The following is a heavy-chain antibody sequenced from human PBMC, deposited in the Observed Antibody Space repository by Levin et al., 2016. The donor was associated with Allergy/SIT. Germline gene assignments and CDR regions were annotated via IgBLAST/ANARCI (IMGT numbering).Heavy chain of an antibody. D-gene: IGHD2-15*01. Sequence: GESLKISCVVSGFTVSYNYMSWVRQAPGKGLEWVSAISGSGGSTYYADSVKGRFTISRDNSRNTLYLQMNILSAEDTAVYYCAKGAFPGYCSGGNCHYYYGMDVWGQGTTVTVSS. CDR2: ISGSGGST. V-gene: IGHV3-23*01. CDR1: GFTVSYNY. J-gene: IGHJ6*02. CDR3: AKGAFPGYCSGGNCHYYYGMDV.